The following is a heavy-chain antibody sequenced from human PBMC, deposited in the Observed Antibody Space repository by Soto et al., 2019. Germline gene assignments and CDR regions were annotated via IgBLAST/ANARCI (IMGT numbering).Heavy chain of an antibody. CDR2: FDPEDGET. J-gene: IGHJ3*02. V-gene: IGHV1-24*01. Sequence: VASVKVSCKVSGYTLTELSMHWVRQAPGKGLEWMGGFDPEDGETIYAQKFQGRVTMTEDTSTDTAYMELSSLRSEDTAVYYCATAVVVVAATPYAFDIWGQGTMVTVSS. CDR3: ATAVVVVAATPYAFDI. D-gene: IGHD2-15*01. CDR1: GYTLTELS.